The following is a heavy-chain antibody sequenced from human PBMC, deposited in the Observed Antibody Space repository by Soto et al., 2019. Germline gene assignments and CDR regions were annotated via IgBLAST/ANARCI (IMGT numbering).Heavy chain of an antibody. V-gene: IGHV3-23*01. Sequence: PGGSLRLSCAASRFTFSNYAMSWVRQAPGKGLEWVSGTSGSGGSTYYADSVKGRFSISRDNSKNTLDLQMNSLRAEDTAVYYCVKGDYDDGLYYFDYWGQGTLVTVSS. CDR3: VKGDYDDGLYYFDY. CDR1: RFTFSNYA. CDR2: TSGSGGST. D-gene: IGHD4-17*01. J-gene: IGHJ4*02.